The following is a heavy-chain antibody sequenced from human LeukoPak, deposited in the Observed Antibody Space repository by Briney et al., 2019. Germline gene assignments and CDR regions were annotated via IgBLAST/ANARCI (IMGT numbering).Heavy chain of an antibody. J-gene: IGHJ4*02. CDR2: INPSGGST. Sequence: ASVKVSCKASGYTFTSYYMHWVRQAPGQGLEWMGIINPSGGSTSYAQKFQGRVTMTRDTSTSTVYMELSSLRSEDTAVYYCARIRYGSGSYYNFDYWGQGTLVTVSS. CDR3: ARIRYGSGSYYNFDY. V-gene: IGHV1-46*01. CDR1: GYTFTSYY. D-gene: IGHD3-10*01.